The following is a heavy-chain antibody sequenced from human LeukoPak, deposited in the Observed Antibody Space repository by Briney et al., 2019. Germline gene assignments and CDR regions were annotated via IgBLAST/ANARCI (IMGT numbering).Heavy chain of an antibody. J-gene: IGHJ4*02. CDR3: ARMGMDPAMITNFFDL. D-gene: IGHD5-18*01. CDR2: MNPDTGDT. V-gene: IGHV1-8*01. CDR1: GYTFTGYD. Sequence: GASVRVSCKASGYTFTGYDINWVRQATGQGLEWMGWMNPDTGDTGYAQKFQGRLTMTRNTSIDTAYMELSGLRSEDTAVYYCARMGMDPAMITNFFDLWGQGTLVTVSS.